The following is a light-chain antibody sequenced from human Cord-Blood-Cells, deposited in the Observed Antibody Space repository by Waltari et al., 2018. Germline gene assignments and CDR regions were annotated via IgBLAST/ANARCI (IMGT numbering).Light chain of an antibody. CDR3: AAWDDSLNGVV. Sequence: QSVLTQPPSASGTPGQRVTISCSGSSSNIGSNTVNWYQQLPGTAPKLLSYSNNQRPSGVPDGVSGSKSGTSASLAISGLQSEDEADYYCAAWDDSLNGVVFGGGTKLTVL. V-gene: IGLV1-44*01. J-gene: IGLJ2*01. CDR1: SSNIGSNT. CDR2: SNN.